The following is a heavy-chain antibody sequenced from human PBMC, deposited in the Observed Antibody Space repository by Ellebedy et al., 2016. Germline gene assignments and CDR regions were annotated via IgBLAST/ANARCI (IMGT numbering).Heavy chain of an antibody. CDR1: GGSISNTHYN. V-gene: IGHV4-39*01. Sequence: SETLSLTCTVSGGSISNTHYNWGWIRQSPGKGLEWIGSISYSGSSYYSLSLKSRVTISLDTSKNQFSLNLSSVTAADTAVYYCARHKDRDYDYWFGPWGQGTLVTVSS. J-gene: IGHJ5*02. D-gene: IGHD5-12*01. CDR2: ISYSGSS. CDR3: ARHKDRDYDYWFGP.